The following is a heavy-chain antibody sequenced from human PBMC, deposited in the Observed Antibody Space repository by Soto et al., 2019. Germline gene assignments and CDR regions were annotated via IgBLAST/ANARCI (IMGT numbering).Heavy chain of an antibody. Sequence: SETLSLTCTVSGGSISTYYWSWIRQPPGKGLEWIGYMYYSGSTNYNPSLKSRVTISVDTSKNQFSLKLSSVTAADTAVYYCARFKVRCSSTSCYTSSNWFDPWGQGTLVTVSS. D-gene: IGHD2-2*02. CDR1: GGSISTYY. CDR3: ARFKVRCSSTSCYTSSNWFDP. CDR2: MYYSGST. V-gene: IGHV4-59*01. J-gene: IGHJ5*02.